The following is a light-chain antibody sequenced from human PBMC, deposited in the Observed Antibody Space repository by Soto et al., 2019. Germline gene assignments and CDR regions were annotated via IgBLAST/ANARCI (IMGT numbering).Light chain of an antibody. CDR1: SSDVGATDY. Sequence: QSALTQPPSASGSLGQSVAISCTGTSSDVGATDYVSWYQHHSGKAPKLLLYEVNKRPSGVPDRFSGSKSGNTASLTVSVLQADDEADYYCNSHAGTSNVLGTGTKLTVL. CDR3: NSHAGTSNV. J-gene: IGLJ1*01. CDR2: EVN. V-gene: IGLV2-8*01.